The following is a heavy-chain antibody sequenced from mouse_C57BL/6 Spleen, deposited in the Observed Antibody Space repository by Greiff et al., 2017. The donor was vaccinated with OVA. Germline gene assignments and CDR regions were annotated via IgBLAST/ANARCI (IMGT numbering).Heavy chain of an antibody. Sequence: EVQLVESGGGLVQPKGSLKLSCAASGFSFNTYAMNWVRQAPGKGLEWVARIRSKSNNYATYYADSVKDRFTISRDDSESMLYLQMNNLKTEDTAMYYCVRHKRTGYAMDYWGQGTSVTVSS. CDR3: VRHKRTGYAMDY. V-gene: IGHV10-1*01. CDR2: IRSKSNNYAT. J-gene: IGHJ4*01. CDR1: GFSFNTYA.